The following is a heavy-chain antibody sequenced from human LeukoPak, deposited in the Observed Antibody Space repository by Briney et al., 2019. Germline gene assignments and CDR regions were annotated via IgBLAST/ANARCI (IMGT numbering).Heavy chain of an antibody. V-gene: IGHV3-30-3*01. Sequence: GGSLRLSCVASGFSFRSYAMHWVRQAPGKRLEWVAVISYDGSNNYSADSVKGRFTISRDNSKNTLFLQMNSLRAEDTAVYYCARVDYYDSSGSYYPFDYWGQGTLVTVSS. D-gene: IGHD3-22*01. CDR3: ARVDYYDSSGSYYPFDY. CDR2: ISYDGSNN. CDR1: GFSFRSYA. J-gene: IGHJ4*02.